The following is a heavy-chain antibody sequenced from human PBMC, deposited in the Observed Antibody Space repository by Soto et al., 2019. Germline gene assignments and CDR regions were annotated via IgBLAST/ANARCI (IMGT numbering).Heavy chain of an antibody. J-gene: IGHJ6*03. CDR1: GYGFTSYW. V-gene: IGHV5-51*01. CDR2: IYPGDSDT. Sequence: PGESLKISCKGSGYGFTSYWIGWVRQMPGKGLEWMGIIYPGDSDTRYSPSFQGQVTISADKSISTAYLQWSSLKASDTAMYYRARLGYSGYDLVPDNYYYYYMDVWGKGTTVTVSS. D-gene: IGHD5-12*01. CDR3: ARLGYSGYDLVPDNYYYYYMDV.